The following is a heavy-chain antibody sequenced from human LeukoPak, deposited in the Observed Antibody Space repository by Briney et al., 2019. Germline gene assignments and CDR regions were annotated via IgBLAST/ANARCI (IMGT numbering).Heavy chain of an antibody. Sequence: ASVKVSCKASGYTFTGYYMHWVRQAPGQGLEWMGWINPNSGGTNYAQKFQGRVTMTRDTSISTAYMELRSLRSDDTAVYYCARDVSDFWSFSKYYYMDVWGKGTTVTVSS. CDR1: GYTFTGYY. CDR3: ARDVSDFWSFSKYYYMDV. J-gene: IGHJ6*03. V-gene: IGHV1-2*02. D-gene: IGHD3-3*01. CDR2: INPNSGGT.